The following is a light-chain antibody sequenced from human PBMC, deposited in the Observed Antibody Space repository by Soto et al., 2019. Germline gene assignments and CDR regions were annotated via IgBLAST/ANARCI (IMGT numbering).Light chain of an antibody. CDR1: QSISSY. Sequence: DIQMTQSPSSLSASVGDRITITCRASQSISSYLNWYQQKPGKAPKLLIYAASSLQSGVPSRFSVSGSGTDLTITISSLQPEDVATYYGQQSYSTPWTFGQGTKVDIK. J-gene: IGKJ1*01. V-gene: IGKV1-39*01. CDR2: AAS. CDR3: QQSYSTPWT.